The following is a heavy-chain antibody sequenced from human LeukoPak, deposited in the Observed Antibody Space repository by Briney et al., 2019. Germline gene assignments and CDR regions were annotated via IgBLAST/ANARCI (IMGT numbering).Heavy chain of an antibody. CDR2: IIPILGIA. V-gene: IGHV1-69*02. CDR1: GGTLSSYT. CDR3: ARGGEDGYPFDY. Sequence: WASVKVSCEASGGTLSSYTISWVRQAPGQGLEWMGRIIPILGIANYAQKFQGRVTITADKSTSTAYMELSSLRSEDTAVYYCARGGEDGYPFDYWGQGTLVTVSS. D-gene: IGHD5-24*01. J-gene: IGHJ4*02.